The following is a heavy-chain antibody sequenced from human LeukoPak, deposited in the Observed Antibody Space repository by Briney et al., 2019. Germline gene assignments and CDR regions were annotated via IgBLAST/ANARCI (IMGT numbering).Heavy chain of an antibody. CDR1: GFTFSSYS. V-gene: IGHV3-21*04. CDR3: ARAVLYSSRVVDY. Sequence: KPGGSLRLSCAASGFTFSSYSMNWVRQAPGKGLEWVSSISSSSSYIYYADSVKGRFTISRDNAKNSLYLQMNSLRAEDTALYYCARAVLYSSRVVDYWGQGTLVTVSS. CDR2: ISSSSSYI. J-gene: IGHJ4*02. D-gene: IGHD6-13*01.